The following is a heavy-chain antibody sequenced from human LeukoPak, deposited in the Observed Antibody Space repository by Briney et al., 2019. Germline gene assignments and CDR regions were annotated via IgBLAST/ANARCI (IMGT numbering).Heavy chain of an antibody. D-gene: IGHD5-12*01. CDR1: GFTFSSYE. Sequence: PGGSLRLSCAASGFTFSSYEMNWVRQAPGKGLEWVSYISRSGTTTYYPDSMKGRFTISRDNTRNSLYLQMNSLRAEDTAVYYCARYNAYDNDYWGRGTLVTVSA. CDR3: ARYNAYDNDY. CDR2: ISRSGTTT. J-gene: IGHJ4*02. V-gene: IGHV3-48*03.